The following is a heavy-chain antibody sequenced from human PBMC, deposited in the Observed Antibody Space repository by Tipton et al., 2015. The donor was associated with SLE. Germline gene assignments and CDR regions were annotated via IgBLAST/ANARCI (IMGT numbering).Heavy chain of an antibody. CDR1: GFTFSNYA. CDR3: ARSSLAAGAYFDY. CDR2: ISYDGSYA. J-gene: IGHJ4*02. D-gene: IGHD3-10*01. Sequence: SLRLSCAASGFTFSNYAMHWVRQAPDKGLEWVALISYDGSYAYYADSVKGRFTFSRDNSRNTLYLQMNSLRPEDTAVYYCARSSLAAGAYFDYWGQGTLVTVSS. V-gene: IGHV3-30*04.